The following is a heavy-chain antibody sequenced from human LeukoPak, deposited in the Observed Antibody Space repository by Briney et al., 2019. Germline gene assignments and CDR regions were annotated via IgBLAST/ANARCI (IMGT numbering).Heavy chain of an antibody. CDR1: GFTFSSYS. CDR3: AKDRDRLWFGGFDY. CDR2: ISSSSSYI. Sequence: GGSLRLSCAASGFTFSSYSMNWVRQAPGKGLEWVSSISSSSSYIYYADSVKGRFTISRDNSKNTLYLQMNSLRAEDTAVYYCAKDRDRLWFGGFDYWGQGTLVTVSS. D-gene: IGHD3-10*01. V-gene: IGHV3-21*04. J-gene: IGHJ4*02.